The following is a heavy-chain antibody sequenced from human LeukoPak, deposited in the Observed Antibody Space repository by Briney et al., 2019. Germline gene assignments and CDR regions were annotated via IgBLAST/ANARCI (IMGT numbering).Heavy chain of an antibody. V-gene: IGHV4-34*01. D-gene: IGHD4-17*01. CDR1: GGSFSGYY. CDR2: IYHSGST. CDR3: AVRTTVTTSFDC. J-gene: IGHJ4*02. Sequence: SETLSLTCAVYGGSFSGYYRSWIRQPPGKGLEWIGYIYHSGSTYYNPSLKSRVTISVDRSKNQFSLNLSSVTAADTAVYYCAVRTTVTTSFDCWGQGTLVTVSS.